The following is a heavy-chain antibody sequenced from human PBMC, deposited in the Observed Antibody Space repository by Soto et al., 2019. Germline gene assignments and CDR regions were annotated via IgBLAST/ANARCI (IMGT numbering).Heavy chain of an antibody. CDR1: GFTFGDCA. D-gene: IGHD4-4*01. CDR3: TRSTVITNYFDY. J-gene: IGHJ4*02. V-gene: IGHV3-49*04. CDR2: IRSKADGGTT. Sequence: PGGSLRLSCTASGFTFGDCAMSWVRQAPGKGLEWVGFIRSKADGGTTEYAASVKGRFTTSRDDSERIAYLQMNSLKTEDTAVYYCTRSTVITNYFDYWGQGTLVTVSS.